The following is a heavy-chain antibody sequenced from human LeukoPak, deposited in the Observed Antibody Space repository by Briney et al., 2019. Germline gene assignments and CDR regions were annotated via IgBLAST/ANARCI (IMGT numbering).Heavy chain of an antibody. CDR3: ARGRDDYNYYFDY. CDR1: GCTFSSYA. Sequence: AVKVSCKGSGCTFSSYAISWVRQAPGQGLEWMGRIIPIFGTANYAQKFQGRVTITTDESTSTAYMELSSLRSEDTAVYYCARGRDDYNYYFDYWGQGTLVTVSS. V-gene: IGHV1-69*05. J-gene: IGHJ4*02. CDR2: IIPIFGTA. D-gene: IGHD5-24*01.